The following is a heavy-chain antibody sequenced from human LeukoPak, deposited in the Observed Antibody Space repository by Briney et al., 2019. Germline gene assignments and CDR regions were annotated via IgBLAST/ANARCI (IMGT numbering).Heavy chain of an antibody. CDR3: ARVSHWGYNFDAFDI. J-gene: IGHJ3*02. V-gene: IGHV3-21*01. CDR2: ISSSSSYI. CDR1: GFTFSSYS. D-gene: IGHD5-24*01. Sequence: GGSLRLSCAASGFTFSSYSMNWVRQAPAKGLEWVSSISSSSSYIYYADSVKGRFTISRDNAKNSLYLQMNSLRAEDTAVYYCARVSHWGYNFDAFDIWGQGTMVTVSS.